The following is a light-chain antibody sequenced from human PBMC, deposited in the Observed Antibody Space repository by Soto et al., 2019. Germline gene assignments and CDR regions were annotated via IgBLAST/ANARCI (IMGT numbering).Light chain of an antibody. J-gene: IGKJ4*01. CDR1: QGIAPY. CDR3: QKNNSATLA. V-gene: IGKV1-27*01. CDR2: AAS. Sequence: DVQMTQSPSSLSASVGDRVTITCRASQGIAPYLAWFQQKPGKVPKLLIYAASTLQSGVPSRFSGSGSGTDFTLTISSLQPEDVAADYCQKNNSATLAFGGERKVDSK.